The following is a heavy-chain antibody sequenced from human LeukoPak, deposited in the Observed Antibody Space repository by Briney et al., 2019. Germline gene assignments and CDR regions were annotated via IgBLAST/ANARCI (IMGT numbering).Heavy chain of an antibody. J-gene: IGHJ4*02. CDR1: GFTFSDYW. CDR3: ARDLDYGDYVPFDY. Sequence: GGSLRLSCAASGFTFSDYWMSWVRQAPGKGLEWVANIKQDGSEKYYVDAVKGRFTISRDNAKNSLYLQMNSLRAEDTAVYYCARDLDYGDYVPFDYWGQGTLVTVSS. CDR2: IKQDGSEK. D-gene: IGHD4-17*01. V-gene: IGHV3-7*01.